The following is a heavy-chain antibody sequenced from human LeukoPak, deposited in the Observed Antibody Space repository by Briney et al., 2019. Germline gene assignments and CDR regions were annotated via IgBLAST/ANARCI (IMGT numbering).Heavy chain of an antibody. CDR1: GFTFSSYA. Sequence: GGSLRLSCAASGFTFSSYAMSWVRQAPGKGLEWVSTISASGSSTYYADSVKGRFTLSRDNSKNTLYLQMNSLRAEDTAVYYCAKSHYYGSGSYDYWGQGTLVSVSS. D-gene: IGHD3-10*01. CDR2: ISASGSST. J-gene: IGHJ4*02. CDR3: AKSHYYGSGSYDY. V-gene: IGHV3-23*01.